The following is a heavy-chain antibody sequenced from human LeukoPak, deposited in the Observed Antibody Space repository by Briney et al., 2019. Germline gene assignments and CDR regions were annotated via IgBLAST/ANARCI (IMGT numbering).Heavy chain of an antibody. CDR1: ASTFTDYD. CDR3: ARANFLYCSSSTSLFDY. J-gene: IGHJ4*02. D-gene: IGHD2-2*01. V-gene: IGHV1-2*02. Sequence: ASGKLCCTSSASTFTDYDIHWVRHGPAPGIGWMGGTNPNDGDTNDAQEFQGSVTMTSDTSMSTAHMEMSRLRSDDTAVYYCARANFLYCSSSTSLFDYWGQGTLVTVSS. CDR2: TNPNDGDT.